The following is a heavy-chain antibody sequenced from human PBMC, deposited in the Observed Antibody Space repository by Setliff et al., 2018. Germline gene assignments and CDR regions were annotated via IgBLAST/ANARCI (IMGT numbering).Heavy chain of an antibody. CDR2: ISGSGGST. CDR3: AKGDSSTRYFDY. Sequence: GSLRLSCAASGFTFSSYSMNWVRQAPGKGLEWVSYISGSGGSTYYADSVKGRFTISRDNSKNTLYLQMNSLRAEDTAVYYCAKGDSSTRYFDYWGQGTLVTVSS. D-gene: IGHD6-13*01. CDR1: GFTFSSYS. J-gene: IGHJ4*02. V-gene: IGHV3-48*01.